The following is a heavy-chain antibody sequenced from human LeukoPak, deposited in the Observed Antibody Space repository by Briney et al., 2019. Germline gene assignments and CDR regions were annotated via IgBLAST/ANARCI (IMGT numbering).Heavy chain of an antibody. CDR3: ARSRGSGWGRTYYFDY. J-gene: IGHJ4*02. V-gene: IGHV4-59*01. CDR2: IYYSGST. Sequence: PSETLSLTCTVSGGSISSYYWSWIWQPPGKGLEWIGYIYYSGSTNYNPSLKSRVTISVDTSKNQFSLKLSSVTAADTAVYYCARSRGSGWGRTYYFDYWGQGTLVTVSS. D-gene: IGHD6-19*01. CDR1: GGSISSYY.